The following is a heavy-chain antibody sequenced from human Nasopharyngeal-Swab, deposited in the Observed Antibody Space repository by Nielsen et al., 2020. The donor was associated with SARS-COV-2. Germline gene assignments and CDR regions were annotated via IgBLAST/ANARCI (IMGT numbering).Heavy chain of an antibody. CDR1: GFNFNNYA. V-gene: IGHV3-23*01. Sequence: GGSLRLSCAASGFNFNNYAMSWVRQAPGKGLERVSEISGSGGSTYYAESVKGRFTISRDNSKKTLYLQMSSLRAEDTAIYYCAKDLGVESPLWFDYWGQGTLLTVSS. CDR3: AKDLGVESPLWFDY. CDR2: ISGSGGST. J-gene: IGHJ4*02. D-gene: IGHD4-23*01.